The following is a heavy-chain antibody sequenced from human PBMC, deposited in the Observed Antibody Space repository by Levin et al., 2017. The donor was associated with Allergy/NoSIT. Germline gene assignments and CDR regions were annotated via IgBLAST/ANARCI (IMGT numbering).Heavy chain of an antibody. CDR3: ARDSQTGWFDP. J-gene: IGHJ5*02. D-gene: IGHD3-10*01. V-gene: IGHV4-59*01. CDR2: IYYSGST. Sequence: SQTLSLTCPVSGGSIRSYYWSWIRQPPGKGLEWIGYIYYSGSTNYNPSLKSRVTISVDTSKNQFSLKLSSVTAADTAVYYCARDSQTGWFDPWGQGTLVTVSS. CDR1: GGSIRSYY.